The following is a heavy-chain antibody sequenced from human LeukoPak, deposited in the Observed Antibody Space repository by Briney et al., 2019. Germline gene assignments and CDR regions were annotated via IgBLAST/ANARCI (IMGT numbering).Heavy chain of an antibody. CDR3: ARHASGGYSYGYFDY. V-gene: IGHV5-51*01. D-gene: IGHD5-18*01. Sequence: GESLQISSQGSGYSFTSYWIGWVRPMPGKGREWMGIIYPGDSDTRYSPSFQGQVTISADKSISTAYLQWSSLKASDTAMYYCARHASGGYSYGYFDYWGQGTLVTVSS. J-gene: IGHJ4*02. CDR1: GYSFTSYW. CDR2: IYPGDSDT.